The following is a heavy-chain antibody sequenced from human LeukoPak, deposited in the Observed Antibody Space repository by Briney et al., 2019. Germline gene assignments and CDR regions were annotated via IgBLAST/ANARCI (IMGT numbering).Heavy chain of an antibody. CDR2: IYTSGST. D-gene: IGHD4-23*01. CDR3: ARGGNSGYFDY. V-gene: IGHV4-61*02. CDR1: GGSISSGSYY. J-gene: IGHJ4*02. Sequence: SETLSLTCTVSGGSISSGSYYWSWIRQPAGKGLEWIGRIYTSGSTNYNPSLKSRVTISVDTSKNRFSLKLSSVTAADTAVYYCARGGNSGYFDYWGQGTPVTVSS.